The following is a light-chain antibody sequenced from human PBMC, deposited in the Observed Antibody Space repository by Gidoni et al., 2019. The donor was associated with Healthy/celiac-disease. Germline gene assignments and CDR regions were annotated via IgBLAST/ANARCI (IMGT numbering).Light chain of an antibody. Sequence: EMVLTQAPGTLSLSPGERATLSCRASQSVSSSYLAWYQQKPGQAPRLLIYGASSRATGIPDRFSGSWSGTDFTLTISRLEPEDFAVYYCQQYGSSPQTFGQGTKVEIK. CDR2: GAS. J-gene: IGKJ1*01. CDR3: QQYGSSPQT. CDR1: QSVSSSY. V-gene: IGKV3-20*01.